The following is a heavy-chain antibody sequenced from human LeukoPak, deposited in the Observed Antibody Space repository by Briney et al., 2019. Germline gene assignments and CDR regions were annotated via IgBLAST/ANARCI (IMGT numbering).Heavy chain of an antibody. CDR1: GGTFSSYA. V-gene: IGHV1-69*05. J-gene: IGHJ4*02. CDR2: IIPIFGTA. Sequence: SVKVSCKASGGTFSSYAISWVRQAPGQGLEWMGGIIPIFGTANYAQKFQGRVTITTDESTSTAYMELSSLRSEDTAVYYCARDGTVGMYFDYWGQGTLATVSS. CDR3: ARDGTVGMYFDY. D-gene: IGHD4-23*01.